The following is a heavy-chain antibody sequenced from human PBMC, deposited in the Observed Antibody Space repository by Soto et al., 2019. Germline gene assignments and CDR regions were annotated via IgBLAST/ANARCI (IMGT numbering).Heavy chain of an antibody. J-gene: IGHJ4*02. Sequence: ASVKVSCKTSGYTFTSYGISWVRQAPGQGLEWMGWISAYNGNTNYAQKLQGRVTMTTDTSTSTAYMELRSLRSDDTAVYYCARDRSMVAATLFDYWGQGTLVTVSS. D-gene: IGHD2-15*01. CDR3: ARDRSMVAATLFDY. CDR2: ISAYNGNT. CDR1: GYTFTSYG. V-gene: IGHV1-18*01.